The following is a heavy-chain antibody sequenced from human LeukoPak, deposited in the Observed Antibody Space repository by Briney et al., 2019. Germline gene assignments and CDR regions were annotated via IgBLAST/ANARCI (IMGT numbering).Heavy chain of an antibody. J-gene: IGHJ4*02. CDR2: ITASGTAM. CDR1: GFTFSSYT. Sequence: GGSLRLSCAASGFTFSSYTMNWVRQAPGKGLEWVSHITASGTAMFYADSVKGRFTISRDNAKNSLYLQMNGLRDEDTAVYYCASSGSYRFDYWGQGTLVTVSS. CDR3: ASSGSYRFDY. D-gene: IGHD1-26*01. V-gene: IGHV3-48*02.